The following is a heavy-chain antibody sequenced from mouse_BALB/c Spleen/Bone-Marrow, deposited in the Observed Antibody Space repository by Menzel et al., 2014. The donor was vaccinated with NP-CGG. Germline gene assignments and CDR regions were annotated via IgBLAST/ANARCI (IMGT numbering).Heavy chain of an antibody. CDR2: IDNNGGST. CDR3: ARVYGWYFDV. D-gene: IGHD1-1*01. V-gene: IGHV5-6-3*01. CDR1: GFTFSSYG. J-gene: IGHJ1*01. Sequence: EVKVVESGGGLVQPGGSLKLSCVASGFTFSSYGMSWVRQTPDKRLELVATIDNNGGSTYYPDSVKGQFTISRDNAKNTLYLQMSSLKSEDTAMYYCARVYGWYFDVWGVGTTVTVSS.